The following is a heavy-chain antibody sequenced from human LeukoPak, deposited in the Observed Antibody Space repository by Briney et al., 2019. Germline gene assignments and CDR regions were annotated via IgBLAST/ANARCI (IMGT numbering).Heavy chain of an antibody. CDR3: AKFDYGDY. D-gene: IGHD3-16*01. CDR2: IYSGGDT. CDR1: GFTVSNNY. J-gene: IGHJ4*02. Sequence: GGSLRLSCAASGFTVSNNYMSWVRQAPGRGLEWVSTIYSGGDTHYADSVKGRRTISRDASKNTLYLQMNSLRAEDTAVYHCAKFDYGDYWGQGTLVTVSS. V-gene: IGHV3-53*01.